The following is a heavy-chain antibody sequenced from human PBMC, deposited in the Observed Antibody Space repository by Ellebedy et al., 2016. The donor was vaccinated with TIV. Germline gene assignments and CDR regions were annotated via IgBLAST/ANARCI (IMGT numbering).Heavy chain of an antibody. CDR3: ARGDIHYDILTGYLDS. V-gene: IGHV4-34*01. Sequence: PSETLSLTCAVYGGSFTDYFWTWVRQPPGKGLEWISEISHSGTTNYKSSLRSRVTVSIDTAKNQFSLKLISVTAADSGFYYCARGDIHYDILTGYLDSWGQGTLVTVAS. CDR1: GGSFTDYF. CDR2: ISHSGTT. J-gene: IGHJ4*02. D-gene: IGHD3-9*01.